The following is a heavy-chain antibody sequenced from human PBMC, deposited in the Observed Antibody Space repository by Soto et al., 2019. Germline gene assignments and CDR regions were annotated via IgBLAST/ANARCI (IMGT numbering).Heavy chain of an antibody. V-gene: IGHV1-18*01. D-gene: IGHD3-10*01. CDR2: ISAYNGNT. CDR3: ARTRLGLITMVRGNNNWFDP. Sequence: QVQLVQSGAEVKKPGASVKVSCKASGYTFTSYGISWVRQAPGQGLEWMGWISAYNGNTNYAQKLQGRVTMTTDTSTSTAYMELRSLRSDDTAVYYCARTRLGLITMVRGNNNWFDPWGQGTLVTVSS. J-gene: IGHJ5*02. CDR1: GYTFTSYG.